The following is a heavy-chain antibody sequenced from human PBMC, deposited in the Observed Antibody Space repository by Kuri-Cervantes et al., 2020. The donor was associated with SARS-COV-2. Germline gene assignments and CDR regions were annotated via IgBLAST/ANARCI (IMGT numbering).Heavy chain of an antibody. Sequence: ETLSLTCTVSGGSISSGGYYWSWVRQAPGKGLEWVANIKQDGSEKYYVDSVKGRFTISRDNAKNSLYLQMNSLRAEDTAVYYCARGRFRDYWGQGTLVTVSS. CDR3: ARGRFRDY. V-gene: IGHV3-7*01. CDR1: GGSISSGGYY. J-gene: IGHJ4*02. D-gene: IGHD2-21*01. CDR2: IKQDGSEK.